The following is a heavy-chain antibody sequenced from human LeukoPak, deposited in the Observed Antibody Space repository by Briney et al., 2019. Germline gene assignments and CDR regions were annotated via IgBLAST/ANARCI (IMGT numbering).Heavy chain of an antibody. D-gene: IGHD3-10*01. Sequence: ASETLSLTCTVSGGSISSYYWSWIRQPPGKGLEWIGYIYYSGSTNYNPSLKSRVTISVDTSKNQFSLKLSSVTAADTAVYYCARQYYYGSGSYYKVVDPWGQGTLVTVSS. V-gene: IGHV4-59*08. J-gene: IGHJ5*02. CDR1: GGSISSYY. CDR2: IYYSGST. CDR3: ARQYYYGSGSYYKVVDP.